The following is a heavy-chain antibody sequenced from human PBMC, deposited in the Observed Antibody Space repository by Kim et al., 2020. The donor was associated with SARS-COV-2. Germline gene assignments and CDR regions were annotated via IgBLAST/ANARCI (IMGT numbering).Heavy chain of an antibody. CDR2: IYYSGST. D-gene: IGHD2-2*01. Sequence: TLSLTCTVSGGSVSSGGHYWSWIRQHPGKGLEWIGYIYYSGSTYYNPSLKSRVIISVDTSKNQFSLKLSSVTAADTALYYCARDLSPARGAFDSWGQGTLVTVSS. V-gene: IGHV4-31*03. CDR3: ARDLSPARGAFDS. J-gene: IGHJ4*02. CDR1: GGSVSSGGHY.